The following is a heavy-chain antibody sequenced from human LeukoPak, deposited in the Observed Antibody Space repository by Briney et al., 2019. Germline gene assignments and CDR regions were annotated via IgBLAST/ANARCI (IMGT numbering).Heavy chain of an antibody. V-gene: IGHV3-21*01. CDR1: GFTFSSYS. CDR2: ISSSSSYI. J-gene: IGHJ4*02. D-gene: IGHD6-13*01. CDR3: ARGEYRVAAAPADY. Sequence: GGSLRLSCAASGFTFSSYSMNWVRQAPGKGLEWGSSISSSSSYIYYADSVKGRFTISRDNAKNSLYLQMNSLRAEDTAVYYCARGEYRVAAAPADYWGQGTLVTVSS.